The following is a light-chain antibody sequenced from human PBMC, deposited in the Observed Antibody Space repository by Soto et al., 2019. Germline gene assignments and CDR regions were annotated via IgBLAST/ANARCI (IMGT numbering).Light chain of an antibody. V-gene: IGLV2-14*01. J-gene: IGLJ3*02. Sequence: QSALTQPASVSGSPGQSITISCTGTSSDVGGYNYVSWYQQHPGKAPKVMIYDVSNRPSGVSNRFSGSKSGNTASLTISGLQAEDEADYYCSSYTSSSTFWVFGGGTKVTVL. CDR3: SSYTSSSTFWV. CDR2: DVS. CDR1: SSDVGGYNY.